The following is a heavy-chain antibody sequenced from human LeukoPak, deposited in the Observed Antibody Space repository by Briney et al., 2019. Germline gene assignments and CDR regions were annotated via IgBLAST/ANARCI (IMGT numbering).Heavy chain of an antibody. CDR1: GFTFSSYA. J-gene: IGHJ4*02. D-gene: IGHD1-14*01. CDR2: ISGGGDHT. CDR3: AKKDRGDS. V-gene: IGHV3-23*01. Sequence: GGSLRLSCAASGFTFSSYAMSWVRQAPGKGLEWVSSISGGGDHTHYADSVKGRSTISRDNSKSTLYLQMNSLRVEDTAVYYCAKKDRGDSWGQGTPVTVSS.